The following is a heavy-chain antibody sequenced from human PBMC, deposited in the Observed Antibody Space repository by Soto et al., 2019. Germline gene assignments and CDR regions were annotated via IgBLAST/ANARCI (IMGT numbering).Heavy chain of an antibody. Sequence: SETLSLTCTVSGDSISNNNYHWGWTRQPPGKGLEWIGTVYSNGHTYHNPSLKSRLAMAVDTSKNQFSLSLISVTAADTAVYFCESLTNGRPGDSWGQGTLVTGSS. J-gene: IGHJ4*02. CDR3: ESLTNGRPGDS. CDR2: VYSNGHT. D-gene: IGHD2-8*01. V-gene: IGHV4-39*01. CDR1: GDSISNNNYH.